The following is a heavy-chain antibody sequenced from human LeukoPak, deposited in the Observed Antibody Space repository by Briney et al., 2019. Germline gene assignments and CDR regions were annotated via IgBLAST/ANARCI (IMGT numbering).Heavy chain of an antibody. CDR2: IKQDGSER. V-gene: IGHV3-7*01. CDR3: ARERNRYYYGYFDY. CDR1: GFTFSSYW. D-gene: IGHD3-22*01. J-gene: IGHJ4*02. Sequence: GGSLSLSCAASGFTFSSYWMSWVRQAPGKGLEWVANIKQDGSERYYVHTRERRCTISRDNAKNSLYLQMNSLRAEDTAVYYCARERNRYYYGYFDYWGQGTVVTVSS.